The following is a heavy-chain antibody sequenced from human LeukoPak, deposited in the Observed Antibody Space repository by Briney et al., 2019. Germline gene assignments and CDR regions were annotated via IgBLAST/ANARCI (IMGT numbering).Heavy chain of an antibody. Sequence: GGSLRLSCAASGFTFSSYAMSWVRQAPGKGLEWVSAISDSGDSTYYADSVKGRFTISRDNSKNTLYLQMNSLRAEDTAVYYCARDGAMVRGVPYYGMDVWGQGTTVTVSS. V-gene: IGHV3-23*01. CDR1: GFTFSSYA. CDR3: ARDGAMVRGVPYYGMDV. D-gene: IGHD3-10*01. J-gene: IGHJ6*02. CDR2: ISDSGDST.